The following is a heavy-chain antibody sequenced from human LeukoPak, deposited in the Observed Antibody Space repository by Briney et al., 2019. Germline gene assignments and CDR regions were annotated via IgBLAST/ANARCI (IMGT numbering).Heavy chain of an antibody. CDR1: GYTLTELS. D-gene: IGHD6-13*01. Sequence: ASVKVSCKVSGYTLTELSMHWVRQAPGKGLEWMGGFDPKDGETIYAQKFQGRVTMTEDTSTDTAYMELSSLRSEDTAVYYCATQGSSSWYFDYWGQGTLVTVSS. CDR3: ATQGSSSWYFDY. J-gene: IGHJ4*02. CDR2: FDPKDGET. V-gene: IGHV1-24*01.